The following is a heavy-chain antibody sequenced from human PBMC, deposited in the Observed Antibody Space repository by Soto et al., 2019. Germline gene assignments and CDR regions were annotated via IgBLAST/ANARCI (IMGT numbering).Heavy chain of an antibody. CDR3: AREIASYFDL. CDR1: GFTFSSYA. CDR2: ISYDGSNK. V-gene: IGHV3-30-3*01. D-gene: IGHD3-3*02. J-gene: IGHJ2*01. Sequence: QVQLVESGGGVVQPVRSLRLSCAASGFTFSSYAMHWVRQVPGKGLEWVAVISYDGSNKYYADSVQCRFTISRDNSKNTLYLQMNSLRAEDTAVYYCAREIASYFDLWGRGTLVTVSS.